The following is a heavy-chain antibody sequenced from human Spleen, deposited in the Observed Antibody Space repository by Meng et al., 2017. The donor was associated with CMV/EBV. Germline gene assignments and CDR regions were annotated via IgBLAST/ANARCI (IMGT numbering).Heavy chain of an antibody. CDR2: IYHSGTT. CDR1: GGSISSYY. Sequence: SETLSLTCTVSGGSISSYYWSWIRQPPGKTLEWIGIIYHSGTTYYNPSLKSRVTISVDTSKNQFSLKLTSVGAADTAVYYCARGEGGWGNWFDPWGHGTLVTVSS. J-gene: IGHJ5*02. CDR3: ARGEGGWGNWFDP. D-gene: IGHD3-16*01. V-gene: IGHV4-59*12.